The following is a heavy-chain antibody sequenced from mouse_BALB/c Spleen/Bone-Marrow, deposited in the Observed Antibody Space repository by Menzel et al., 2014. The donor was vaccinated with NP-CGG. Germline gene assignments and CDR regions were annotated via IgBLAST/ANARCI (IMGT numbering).Heavy chain of an antibody. J-gene: IGHJ4*01. CDR2: IDTSDSYT. CDR1: GYTFTDYW. D-gene: IGHD2-2*01. V-gene: IGHV1-69*01. CDR3: AREDYGYGAVDY. Sequence: QVQLQQPGAELVMPGASVKMSCKASGYTFTDYWMHWVKQRPGQGLEWIGAIDTSDSYTSYNQKFKGKATLTVDESSSTAYMQLSSLTSEDSAVYYCAREDYGYGAVDYWGRGTSVTVSS.